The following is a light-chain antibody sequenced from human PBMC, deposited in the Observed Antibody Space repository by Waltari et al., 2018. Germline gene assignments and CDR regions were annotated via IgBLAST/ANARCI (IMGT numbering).Light chain of an antibody. CDR2: GAS. CDR3: QQYGTSPQT. CDR1: QRVSSNF. Sequence: EVVLKQSPGTLSLSPGERATLFCRASQRVSSNFLAWFQQKPGQAPRLLMYGASSRASGIPDRFSGIGSETDFTLTISRLESEDVAVYYCQQYGTSPQTFGQGTKVEI. J-gene: IGKJ1*01. V-gene: IGKV3-20*01.